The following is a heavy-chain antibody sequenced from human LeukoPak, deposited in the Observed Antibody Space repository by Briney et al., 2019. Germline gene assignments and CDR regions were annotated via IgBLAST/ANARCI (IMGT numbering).Heavy chain of an antibody. Sequence: GGSLRLSCAASGFSVNNIYMTWVRQAPGKGLECVSVIYSGDRTFYADSVKGRFTISRDTSKNTVYLQMSSLRAEDTAVYYCVKDRCSSTSCLGYFQHWGQGTLVTVSS. D-gene: IGHD2-2*01. J-gene: IGHJ1*01. V-gene: IGHV3-66*01. CDR3: VKDRCSSTSCLGYFQH. CDR2: IYSGDRT. CDR1: GFSVNNIY.